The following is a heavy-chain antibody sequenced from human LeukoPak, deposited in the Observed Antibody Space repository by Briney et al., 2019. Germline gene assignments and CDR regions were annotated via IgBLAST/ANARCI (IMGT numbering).Heavy chain of an antibody. Sequence: GASVKVSCKASGYTFTSYGISWVRQAPGQGLEWMGWISAYNGNTNYAQKLQGRVTMTTDAYTSTAYMEPRSLRSDDTAVYYCARDSDRYYDILTGYTNYHYGMDVWGQGTTVTVSS. CDR3: ARDSDRYYDILTGYTNYHYGMDV. CDR2: ISAYNGNT. J-gene: IGHJ6*02. D-gene: IGHD3-9*01. CDR1: GYTFTSYG. V-gene: IGHV1-18*01.